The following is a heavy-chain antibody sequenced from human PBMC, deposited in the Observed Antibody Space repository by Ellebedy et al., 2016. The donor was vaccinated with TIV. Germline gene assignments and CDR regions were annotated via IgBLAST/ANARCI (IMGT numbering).Heavy chain of an antibody. CDR2: IYSGGNT. J-gene: IGHJ4*02. CDR3: ASSRYHYYVGNTIFAY. V-gene: IGHV3-66*01. Sequence: GESLKISCAASGFTVSGKFMNWVRQAPGKGLEWVSVIYSGGNTYYADSVKGRFTISRDISKNTLYLQMNSLRAEDTAVYYCASSRYHYYVGNTIFAYWGQGTLVTVSS. CDR1: GFTVSGKF. D-gene: IGHD3-10*01.